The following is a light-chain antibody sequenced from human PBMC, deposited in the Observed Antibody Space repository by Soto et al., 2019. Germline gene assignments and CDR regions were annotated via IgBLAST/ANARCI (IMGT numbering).Light chain of an antibody. V-gene: IGKV2-30*01. CDR2: DVS. Sequence: DVVLTQSPLSLPVTLGQPASISCRSSQSLVSSHGDTYLNWFQQRPCQSPRRLIYDVSKRDSGVPDRFSGSGSGTDFTLKISRVEAEDVGVYYCMQGTHWPPFTFGPGTRVDFK. J-gene: IGKJ3*01. CDR3: MQGTHWPPFT. CDR1: QSLVSSHGDTY.